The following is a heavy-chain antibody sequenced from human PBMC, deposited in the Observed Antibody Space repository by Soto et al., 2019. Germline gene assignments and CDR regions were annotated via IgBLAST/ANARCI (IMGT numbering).Heavy chain of an antibody. J-gene: IGHJ4*02. Sequence: ASVKVSYKASGGTFSSYAISWVRQAPGQGLEWMGGIIPIFGTANYAQKFQGRVTITADESTSTAYMELSSLRSEDTAVYYCARGVSSGYYDYWGQGTLVTVSS. CDR3: ARGVSSGYYDY. CDR2: IIPIFGTA. D-gene: IGHD3-22*01. CDR1: GGTFSSYA. V-gene: IGHV1-69*13.